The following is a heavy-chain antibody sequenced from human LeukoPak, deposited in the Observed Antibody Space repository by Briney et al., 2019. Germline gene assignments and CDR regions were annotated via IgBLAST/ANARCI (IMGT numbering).Heavy chain of an antibody. V-gene: IGHV3-7*01. CDR1: GFTFSSSW. D-gene: IGHD5/OR15-5a*01. J-gene: IGHJ4*02. CDR2: IKYGGSEE. Sequence: GGSLRLSCVASGFTFSSSWMSWVRQAPGKGLEWVANIKYGGSEEYYVDSVKGRFTISRDNAQNSLYLQMNNLRAEDTAVYYCARDVYRSFDYWGQGTLVTVSS. CDR3: ARDVYRSFDY.